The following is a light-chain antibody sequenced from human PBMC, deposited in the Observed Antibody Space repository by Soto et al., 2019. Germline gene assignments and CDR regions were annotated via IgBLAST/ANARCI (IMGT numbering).Light chain of an antibody. CDR3: QQLYSYPRT. J-gene: IGKJ1*01. V-gene: IGKV1-9*01. Sequence: DIQLTQSPSFLSASVGDRVTITCRASQGISSYLAWYQQKPGKAPKLLIYAASTLQSGVPSRFSGSGSGTEFNLTISSLQPEDFATYYCQQLYSYPRTFGQGTKVEIK. CDR2: AAS. CDR1: QGISSY.